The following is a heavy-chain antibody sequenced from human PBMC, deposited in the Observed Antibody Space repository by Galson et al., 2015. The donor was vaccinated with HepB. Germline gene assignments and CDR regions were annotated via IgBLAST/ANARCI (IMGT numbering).Heavy chain of an antibody. Sequence: SLRLSCAASGFTFSSYGMHWVRQAPGKGLEWVAVISYDGSNKYYADSVKGRFTISRDNSKNTLYLQMISLRAEDTAVYYCAKDKQWLSYYYYGIDVWGQGTTVTV. V-gene: IGHV3-30*18. CDR3: AKDKQWLSYYYYGIDV. D-gene: IGHD6-19*01. CDR1: GFTFSSYG. CDR2: ISYDGSNK. J-gene: IGHJ6*02.